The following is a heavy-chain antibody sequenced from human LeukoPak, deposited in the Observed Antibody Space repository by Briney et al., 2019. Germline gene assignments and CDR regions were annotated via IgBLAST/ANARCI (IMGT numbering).Heavy chain of an antibody. CDR2: ISSSSSYI. CDR1: GFTFSSYS. V-gene: IGHV3-21*01. CDR3: ARDIGRAEAYFDY. D-gene: IGHD6-13*01. J-gene: IGHJ4*02. Sequence: PGGSPRLSCAASGFTFSSYSMNWVRQAPGKGLEWVSSISSSSSYIYYADSVKGRFTISRDNAKNSLYLQMNSLRAEDTAVYYCARDIGRAEAYFDYWGQGTLVTVSS.